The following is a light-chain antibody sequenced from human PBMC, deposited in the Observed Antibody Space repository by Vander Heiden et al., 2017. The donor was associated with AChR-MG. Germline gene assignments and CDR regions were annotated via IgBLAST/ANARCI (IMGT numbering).Light chain of an antibody. Sequence: QSALTQPASVSGSPGQSITIPYTGTSSDVGGYNYVSWYQQHPGKAPKLIIYEVSKRPSGVSNRFSGSKSGNTASLTISGLQAEDEADYYCSSYTSSSTLSYVFGTGTKVTVL. CDR1: SSDVGGYNY. CDR3: SSYTSSSTLSYV. V-gene: IGLV2-14*01. CDR2: EVS. J-gene: IGLJ1*01.